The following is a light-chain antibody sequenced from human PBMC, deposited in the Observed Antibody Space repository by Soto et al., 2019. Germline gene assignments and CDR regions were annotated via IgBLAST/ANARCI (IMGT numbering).Light chain of an antibody. J-gene: IGKJ4*02. Sequence: DIVMTQSPDSLAVSLGERATIDCKSSQSLLYSPNNKNYLAWYQQKPGQPPKLLIYWASTRESGVPDRFTGSGSGTDCTLTSSWLQAGELGVFYCQQLFDALQTFGGVTKVEIK. CDR3: QQLFDALQT. CDR1: QSLLYSPNNKNY. V-gene: IGKV4-1*01. CDR2: WAS.